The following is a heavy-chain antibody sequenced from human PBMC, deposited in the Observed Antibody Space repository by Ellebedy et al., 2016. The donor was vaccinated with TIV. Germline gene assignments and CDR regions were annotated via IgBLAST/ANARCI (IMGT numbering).Heavy chain of an antibody. CDR1: GFTFSSYS. V-gene: IGHV3-48*01. D-gene: IGHD1-26*01. CDR2: ISSSSSTI. Sequence: GESLKISCAASGFTFSSYSMNWVRQAPGKGLEWVSYISSSSSTIYYADSVKGRFTISSDNSKNTLYLQMNSLRAEDTAVYYCARGAWELGYWGQGALVTVSS. J-gene: IGHJ4*02. CDR3: ARGAWELGY.